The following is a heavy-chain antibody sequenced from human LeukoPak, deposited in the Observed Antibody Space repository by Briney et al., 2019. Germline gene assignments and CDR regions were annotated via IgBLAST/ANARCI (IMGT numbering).Heavy chain of an antibody. CDR2: FDPEDGET. J-gene: IGHJ3*02. D-gene: IGHD3-22*01. CDR1: GYALTELS. CDR3: ATAYYYDSSGYYRKGAFDI. Sequence: ASVKVSCKVSGYALTELSMHWVRQAPGKGLEWMGGFDPEDGETIYAQKFQGRVTMTEDTSTDTAYMELSSLRSEDTAVYYCATAYYYDSSGYYRKGAFDIWGQGTMVTVSS. V-gene: IGHV1-24*01.